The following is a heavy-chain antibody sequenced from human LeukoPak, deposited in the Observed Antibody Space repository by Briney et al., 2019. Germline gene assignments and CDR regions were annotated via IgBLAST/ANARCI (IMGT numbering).Heavy chain of an antibody. J-gene: IGHJ4*02. D-gene: IGHD6-6*01. CDR3: ASIAARPAYFDY. V-gene: IGHV4-39*07. CDR1: GGSISSSSFY. CDR2: VYYSGSA. Sequence: SETLSLTCTVSGGSISSSSFYWGWIRQPPGTGLEWIGSVYYSGSAYYNPSLKSRVTISVDTSKNQFSLKLSSVTAADTAVYYCASIAARPAYFDYWGQGTLVTVSS.